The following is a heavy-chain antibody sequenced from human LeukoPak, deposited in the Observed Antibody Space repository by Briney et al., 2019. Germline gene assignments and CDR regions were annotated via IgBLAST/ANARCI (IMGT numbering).Heavy chain of an antibody. CDR1: GYTFTSYA. CDR2: INTNTGNP. J-gene: IGHJ4*02. D-gene: IGHD5-18*01. CDR3: ANQDTAMVLDY. Sequence: GASVKVSCKASGYTFTSYAMNWVRQAPGQGLEWMGWINTNTGNPTYAQGFTGRFVFSLDTSVSTAYLQISSLKAEDAAVYYCANQDTAMVLDYWGQGTLVTVSS. V-gene: IGHV7-4-1*02.